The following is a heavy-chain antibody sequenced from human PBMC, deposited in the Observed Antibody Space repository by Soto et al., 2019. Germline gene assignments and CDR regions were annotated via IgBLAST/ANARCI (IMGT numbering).Heavy chain of an antibody. Sequence: PSETLSLTCTVSGGSISSSSYYWGWIRQPPGKGLEWIGGIYYSGSTYYNPSLKSRVTISVDTSKNQFSLKLSSVTAADTAVYYCARELRFLEWLSGDYYYYGMDVWGQGTTVTVSS. CDR2: IYYSGST. D-gene: IGHD3-3*01. V-gene: IGHV4-39*01. CDR1: GGSISSSSYY. CDR3: ARELRFLEWLSGDYYYYGMDV. J-gene: IGHJ6*02.